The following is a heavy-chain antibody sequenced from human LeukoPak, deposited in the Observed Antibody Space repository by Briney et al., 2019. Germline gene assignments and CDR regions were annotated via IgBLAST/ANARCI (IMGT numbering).Heavy chain of an antibody. CDR2: ISYGGST. J-gene: IGHJ4*02. D-gene: IGHD2-2*01. V-gene: IGHV4-39*01. Sequence: PSETLSLTCTVSGGSISSSTYYWGWIRQPPGKGLEWIGSISYGGSTYYNSSLKDRVTISVDTSKNQFSLKLNSVTAADTALYYCSRPLVPAATTGFDYWGQGTLVTVSS. CDR3: SRPLVPAATTGFDY. CDR1: GGSISSSTYY.